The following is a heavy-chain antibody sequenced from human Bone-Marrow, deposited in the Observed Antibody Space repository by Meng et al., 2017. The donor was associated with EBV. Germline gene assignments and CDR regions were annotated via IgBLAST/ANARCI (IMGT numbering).Heavy chain of an antibody. CDR2: ISWNGGST. Sequence: EVDRGQSGGVVVQSGGSLRLSCAASGFTFDDYAMHWVRQAPGKGLEWVSLISWNGGSTSYGDSVKGRFTISRDNSKNSLYLQMNSLRPEDTALYYCTKSQGFALNYWGQGTLVTVSS. V-gene: IGHV3-43D*03. D-gene: IGHD3-10*01. CDR1: GFTFDDYA. J-gene: IGHJ4*02. CDR3: TKSQGFALNY.